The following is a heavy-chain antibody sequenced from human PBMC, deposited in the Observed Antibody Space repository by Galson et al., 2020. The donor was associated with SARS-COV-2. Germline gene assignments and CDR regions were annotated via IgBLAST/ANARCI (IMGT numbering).Heavy chain of an antibody. CDR3: VRGGGSYYSERDTYYSHGMDV. V-gene: IGHV1-8*01. J-gene: IGHJ6*02. CDR2: MNSDTGKT. Sequence: GESLKISCKASGYTFTNHDINWVRQASGQGLEWMGWMNSDTGKTGYAQKFQGRVTMTRDTSTRISYMELSSLTSEDTAVYYCVRGGGSYYSERDTYYSHGMDVWGQGTTVTVSS. CDR1: GYTFTNHD. D-gene: IGHD3-22*01.